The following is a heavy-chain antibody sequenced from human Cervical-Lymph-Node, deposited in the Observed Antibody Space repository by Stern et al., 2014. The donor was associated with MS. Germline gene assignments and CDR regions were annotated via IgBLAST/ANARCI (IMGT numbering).Heavy chain of an antibody. D-gene: IGHD6-13*01. CDR2: ISWNSDHI. V-gene: IGHV3-9*01. Sequence: EVQLVESGGGLVQPGRSLRLSCAVSGLTFDDYAMHWVRQAPGKGLEWVSGISWNSDHIGDAESVKGRFTISRDNVKNSLYLQMNTLRPEDTAFYYCAKDGSSSLTGGAFDIWGQGTMVTVSS. CDR3: AKDGSSSLTGGAFDI. CDR1: GLTFDDYA. J-gene: IGHJ3*02.